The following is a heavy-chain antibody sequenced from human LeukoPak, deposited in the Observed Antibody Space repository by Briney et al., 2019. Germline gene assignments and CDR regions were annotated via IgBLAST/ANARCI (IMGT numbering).Heavy chain of an antibody. CDR3: AHRPGYSYGTDYGGNSGWD. J-gene: IGHJ4*02. Sequence: QTLSLTCTVSGGSISSYYWSWIRQPPGKALEWLALIYWNDDKRYSPSLKSRLTITKDTSKNQVVLTMTNMDPVDTATYYCAHRPGYSYGTDYGGNSGWDWGQGTLVTVSS. V-gene: IGHV2-5*01. CDR2: IYWNDDK. D-gene: IGHD5-18*01. CDR1: GGSISSYYW.